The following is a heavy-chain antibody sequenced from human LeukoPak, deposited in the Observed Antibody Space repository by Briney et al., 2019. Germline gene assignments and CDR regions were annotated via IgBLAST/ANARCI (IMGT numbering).Heavy chain of an antibody. J-gene: IGHJ4*02. CDR1: GGSFSGYY. CDR3: TAGWYNY. D-gene: IGHD2-15*01. CDR2: VYHSGTT. Sequence: SETLSLTCAVYGGSFSGYYWSWIRQPPGKGLEWIGSVYHSGTTYYKSSLKSRVTISVDTSKNQFSLRLSSVTAADTAVYYCTAGWYNYWGQGTLVTVSS. V-gene: IGHV4-34*01.